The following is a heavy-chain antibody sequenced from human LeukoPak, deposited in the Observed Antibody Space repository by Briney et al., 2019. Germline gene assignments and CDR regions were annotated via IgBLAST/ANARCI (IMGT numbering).Heavy chain of an antibody. V-gene: IGHV5-51*01. CDR2: IYPGDSDI. D-gene: IGHD2-21*01. CDR1: GYSFTKFW. CDR3: ARGGHGYSLDY. J-gene: IGHJ4*02. Sequence: GESLKISCKGSGYSFTKFWIGWVRQMPGKGLEWMGIIYPGDSDIRYSPSFQGQVTISTDKSISTAYLQWSSLKASDTCMYFCARGGHGYSLDYWGQGTLVTVSS.